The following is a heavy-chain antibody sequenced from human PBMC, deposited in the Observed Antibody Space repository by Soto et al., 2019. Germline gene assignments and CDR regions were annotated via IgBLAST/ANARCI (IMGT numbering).Heavy chain of an antibody. D-gene: IGHD1-1*01. J-gene: IGHJ3*01. V-gene: IGHV3-30*18. CDR3: AKGLNGELND. CDR1: GFTFSIFD. CDR2: ISSYDRNI. Sequence: QVQLVESGGGVVQPGRSLRLSCVASGFTFSIFDMHWVRQAPGKGLEWVTLISSYDRNIYYADSVQGRFTVSRDDSRNALYLQMNSLRPEDMAVYYCAKGLNGELNDWGQGKMVTVSS.